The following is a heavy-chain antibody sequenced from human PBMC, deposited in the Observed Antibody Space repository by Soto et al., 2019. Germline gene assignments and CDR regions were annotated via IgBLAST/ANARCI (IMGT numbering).Heavy chain of an antibody. CDR3: ARDIGSYAYAEGY. D-gene: IGHD2-2*01. CDR1: GGSINSYW. Sequence: QVLLQESGPGLVKPSETLSLTCSVSGGSINSYWWSWIRQPAGKGLEWIGRVYSSGTTDYNPSLNSRATMSVDTSKNQFSLKLTSVTAADTAVYYCARDIGSYAYAEGYWGQGIQVTVSS. CDR2: VYSSGTT. V-gene: IGHV4-4*07. J-gene: IGHJ4*02.